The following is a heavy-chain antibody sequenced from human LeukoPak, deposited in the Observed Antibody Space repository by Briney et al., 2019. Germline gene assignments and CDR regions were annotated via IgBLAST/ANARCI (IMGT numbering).Heavy chain of an antibody. Sequence: SQTLSLTCTVSGGSISSGGYYWSWIRQHPGKGLEWIGYIYYSGSTYYNPSLKSRVTMSVDTSENQFSLKLNSVTAADTAVYYCATTVGSYFDYWSQGTLVTVSS. CDR2: IYYSGST. D-gene: IGHD3-16*01. V-gene: IGHV4-31*03. J-gene: IGHJ4*02. CDR3: ATTVGSYFDY. CDR1: GGSISSGGYY.